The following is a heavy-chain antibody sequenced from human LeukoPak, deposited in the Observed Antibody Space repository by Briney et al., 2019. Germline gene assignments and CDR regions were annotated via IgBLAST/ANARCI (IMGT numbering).Heavy chain of an antibody. CDR3: AKRGVVIRVILVGFHKEAYYFES. CDR2: ISDSGGST. V-gene: IGHV3-23*01. D-gene: IGHD3/OR15-3a*01. Sequence: VGSLRLTYAHSGITLSNYVMRWVRQAPGKGLEWVAGISDSGGSTNYADSVKGRFTISRDNPKNTLYLQMNSLRAEDTAVYFCAKRGVVIRVILVGFHKEAYYFESWGQGALVTVSS. J-gene: IGHJ4*02. CDR1: GITLSNYV.